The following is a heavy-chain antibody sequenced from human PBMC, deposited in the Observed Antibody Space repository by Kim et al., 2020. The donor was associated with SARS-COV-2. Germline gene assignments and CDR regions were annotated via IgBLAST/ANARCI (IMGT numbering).Heavy chain of an antibody. J-gene: IGHJ4*02. Sequence: GGSLRLSCAASGFTFDDYAMHWVRQAPGKGLEWVSLISGDGGSTYYADSVKGRFTISRDNSKNSLYLQMNSLRTEDTALYYCAKGPADFGYYYDSSGYYYSDYWGQGTLVTVSS. CDR2: ISGDGGST. V-gene: IGHV3-43*02. D-gene: IGHD3-22*01. CDR3: AKGPADFGYYYDSSGYYYSDY. CDR1: GFTFDDYA.